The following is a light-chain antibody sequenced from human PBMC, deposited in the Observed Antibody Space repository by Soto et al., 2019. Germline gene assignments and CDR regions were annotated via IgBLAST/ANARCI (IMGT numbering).Light chain of an antibody. CDR3: QSYDRSLSGSV. Sequence: QAVVTQPPSVSGAPGQRVTISCTGSSSNFGSGYDVHWYQHLPGTAPKLLIYANTHRPSGVPDRFSGSRSGTSASLAITGLQAEDEADYYCQSYDRSLSGSVFGGGTKLTVL. CDR2: ANT. V-gene: IGLV1-40*01. J-gene: IGLJ2*01. CDR1: SSNFGSGYD.